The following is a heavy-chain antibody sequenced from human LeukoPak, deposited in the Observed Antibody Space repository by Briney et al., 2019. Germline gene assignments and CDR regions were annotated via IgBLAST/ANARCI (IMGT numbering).Heavy chain of an antibody. CDR2: ISGSGGST. D-gene: IGHD1-26*01. CDR1: GFTFDDYA. Sequence: PGRSLTLSCTASGFTFDDYAVTWVRQAPGKGLEWVSAISGSGGSTYYADSVKGRFTISRDNSKNTLYLQMNSLRAEDTAVYYCVKDVTNGIFPREEEAFDYWGQGTLVTVSS. CDR3: VKDVTNGIFPREEEAFDY. V-gene: IGHV3-23*01. J-gene: IGHJ4*02.